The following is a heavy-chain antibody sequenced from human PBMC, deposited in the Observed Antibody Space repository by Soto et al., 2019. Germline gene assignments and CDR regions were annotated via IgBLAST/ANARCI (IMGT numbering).Heavy chain of an antibody. Sequence: SVKVSCKASGGTFSSYAISWVRQAPGQGLEWMGGIIPIFGTANYAQKFQGRVTITADESTSTAYMELSSLRSEDTAVYYCARTNFGSGXSYGXGGYWGQGTLVTVSS. J-gene: IGHJ4*02. CDR2: IIPIFGTA. D-gene: IGHD5-18*01. V-gene: IGHV1-69*13. CDR1: GGTFSSYA. CDR3: ARTNFGSGXSYGXGGY.